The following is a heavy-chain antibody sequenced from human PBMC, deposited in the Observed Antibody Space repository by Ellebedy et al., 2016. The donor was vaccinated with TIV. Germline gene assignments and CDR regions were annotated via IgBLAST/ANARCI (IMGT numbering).Heavy chain of an antibody. D-gene: IGHD4-17*01. CDR1: GFSFRSDW. V-gene: IGHV3-7*01. CDR3: ARRGSYGDYAVQINSWFDR. Sequence: GESLKISCVASGFSFRSDWMSWVRQAPGKGLEWVANIYQDGSNQYYVDSVKGRFNISIDNANKSLFLQMNSLRGEDTAVYYCARRGSYGDYAVQINSWFDRWGRGTLVTVSS. CDR2: IYQDGSNQ. J-gene: IGHJ5*02.